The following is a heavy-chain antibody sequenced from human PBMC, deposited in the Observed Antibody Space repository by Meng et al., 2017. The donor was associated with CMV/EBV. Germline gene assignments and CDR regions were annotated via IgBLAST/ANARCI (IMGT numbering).Heavy chain of an antibody. V-gene: IGHV3-9*01. CDR1: GFTFDDYA. J-gene: IGHJ4*02. Sequence: SLKISCAASGFTFDDYAMHWVRQAPGKGLEWVSGISWNSGSIGYADSVKGRFTISRDNAKNSLYLQMNSLRAEDTAVYYCAKDPRYYCGGDCYPAIYFDYWGQGTLVTVSS. D-gene: IGHD2-21*01. CDR2: ISWNSGSI. CDR3: AKDPRYYCGGDCYPAIYFDY.